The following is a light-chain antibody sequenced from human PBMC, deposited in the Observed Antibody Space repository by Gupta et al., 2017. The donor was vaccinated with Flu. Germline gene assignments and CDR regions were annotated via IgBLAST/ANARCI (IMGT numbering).Light chain of an antibody. CDR3: SSYTSGSTFYV. CDR2: DVT. CDR1: SSDVGGSDY. Sequence: QSALTPPASVSGSPGQSITIPCPGTSSDVGGSDYVSWYQLHPDKAPKLIIYDVTNRPSGVSSRFSGSKSGNTASLTISGLQAEDETDYYCSSYTSGSTFYVFGTGTKVTVL. J-gene: IGLJ1*01. V-gene: IGLV2-14*01.